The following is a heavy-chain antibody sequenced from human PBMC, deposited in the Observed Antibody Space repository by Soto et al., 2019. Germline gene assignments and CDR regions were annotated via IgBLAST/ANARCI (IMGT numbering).Heavy chain of an antibody. CDR2: INAGNGNT. CDR3: ARASLYYDILTGYDY. V-gene: IGHV1-3*01. J-gene: IGHJ4*02. D-gene: IGHD3-9*01. CDR1: GYTFTSYA. Sequence: GASVKVSCKASGYTFTSYAMHWVRQAPGQRLEWMGWINAGNGNTKYSQKFQGRVTITRDTSASTAYMELSSLRSEDTAVYYCARASLYYDILTGYDYWGQGTLVTVSS.